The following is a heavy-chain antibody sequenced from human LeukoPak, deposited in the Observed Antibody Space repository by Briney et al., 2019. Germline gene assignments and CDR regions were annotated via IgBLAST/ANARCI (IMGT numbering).Heavy chain of an antibody. J-gene: IGHJ5*02. CDR1: GGTFSSYT. D-gene: IGHD2-2*01. CDR3: ARAPLVVVPAAHNWFDP. V-gene: IGHV1-69*02. CDR2: IIPILGIA. Sequence: ASVKVSCKASGGTFSSYTISWVRQAPGQGLEWMGRIIPILGIANYAQKFQGRVTITADKSTSTAYMELSSLRSEDTAVYYCARAPLVVVPAAHNWFDPWGQGTLVTVSS.